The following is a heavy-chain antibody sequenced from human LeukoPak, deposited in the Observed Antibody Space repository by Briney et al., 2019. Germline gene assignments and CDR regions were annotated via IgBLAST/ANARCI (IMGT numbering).Heavy chain of an antibody. J-gene: IGHJ5*02. V-gene: IGHV1-18*01. CDR1: GYTFTSYG. CDR3: ARVTLLLRYFDWPLNWFDP. D-gene: IGHD3-9*01. Sequence: WASVKVSCKASGYTFTSYGISWVRQAPGQGLEWMGWISAYNGNTNYAQKLQGRVTMTTDTSTSTAYMELRSLRSDDTAVYYCARVTLLLRYFDWPLNWFDPWDQGTLVTVSS. CDR2: ISAYNGNT.